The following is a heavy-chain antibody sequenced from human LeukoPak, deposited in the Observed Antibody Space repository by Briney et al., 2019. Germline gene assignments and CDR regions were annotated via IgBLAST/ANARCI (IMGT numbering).Heavy chain of an antibody. D-gene: IGHD5-24*01. Sequence: SQALSLTCAISGDSFSSNSAAWNWIRQSPSRGLEWLGRTYYRSKWYNDFAVSVKIRITVNADTSRNQFSLQLSSVTPEDTAVYYCTRVSDAYNSFDSWGQGTLVTVSS. J-gene: IGHJ4*02. V-gene: IGHV6-1*01. CDR3: TRVSDAYNSFDS. CDR2: TYYRSKWYN. CDR1: GDSFSSNSAA.